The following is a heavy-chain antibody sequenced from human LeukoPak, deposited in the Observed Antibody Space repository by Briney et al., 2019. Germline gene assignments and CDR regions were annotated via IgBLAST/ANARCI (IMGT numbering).Heavy chain of an antibody. CDR3: AKAVVTPGWYYYYMDV. CDR1: GFTFSSYA. CDR2: ISGSGGST. Sequence: HPGGSLRLSCAASGFTFSSYAMSWVRQAPGKGLEWVSAISGSGGSTYYADSVKGRFTISRDNSKNTLYLQMNSLRAEDTAVYYCAKAVVTPGWYYYYMDVWGKGTTVTVSS. V-gene: IGHV3-23*01. J-gene: IGHJ6*03. D-gene: IGHD6-19*01.